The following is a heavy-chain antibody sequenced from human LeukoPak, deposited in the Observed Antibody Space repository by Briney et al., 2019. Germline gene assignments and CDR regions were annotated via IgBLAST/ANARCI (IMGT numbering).Heavy chain of an antibody. CDR1: GFTFSSYW. D-gene: IGHD4-11*01. V-gene: IGHV3-74*01. J-gene: IGHJ4*02. CDR2: VNRDGSYT. Sequence: GGSLRLSCAASGFTFSSYWIHWVRQAPGKGLVWVSRVNRDGSYTSYADSAKGRFTISRDNAKETLYLQMNSLRAEDTAVYYCARGHYTGRIDFWGQGTLVTVSS. CDR3: ARGHYTGRIDF.